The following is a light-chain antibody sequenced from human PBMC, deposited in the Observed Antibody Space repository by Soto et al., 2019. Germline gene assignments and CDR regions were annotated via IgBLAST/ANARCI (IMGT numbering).Light chain of an antibody. CDR2: QDR. J-gene: IGLJ1*01. Sequence: SYELTQPPSVSVSPGQTASITCSGDKLGDKYACWYQQKPGQSPVLVIYQDRKRPSGIPERFSGSNSGNTATLTISGTQAMDEADYYCQAWDSSTNDVFGTGTKLTVL. CDR3: QAWDSSTNDV. V-gene: IGLV3-1*01. CDR1: KLGDKY.